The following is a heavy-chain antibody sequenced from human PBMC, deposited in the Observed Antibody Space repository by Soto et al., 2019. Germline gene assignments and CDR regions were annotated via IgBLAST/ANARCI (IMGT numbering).Heavy chain of an antibody. CDR2: ISHGGST. CDR3: ARGRRDQLVSSAYDWFDP. J-gene: IGHJ5*02. V-gene: IGHV4-34*01. CDR1: GGSFSGYY. Sequence: SETLSLTCAVYGGSFSGYYWNWIRQSPGKGLEWIGEISHGGSTKYNPSLKSRVTISVDRSKNQVSLKLSSVTAADTAVYYCARGRRDQLVSSAYDWFDPWGQGTRVTVSS. D-gene: IGHD2-2*01.